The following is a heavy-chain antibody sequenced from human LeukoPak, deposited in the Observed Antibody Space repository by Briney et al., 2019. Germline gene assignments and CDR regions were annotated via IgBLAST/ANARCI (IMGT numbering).Heavy chain of an antibody. Sequence: SDTLSLTCTVSGGPISSYYWIWTRQPPGKGLEWIGYNYYSGSHNYNPSLKRRVTISVDTSKNQFSLKLSSVTVADTAVYYCARGGPPGLHDYDILTGLVGFDPWGQGTLVTVSS. CDR1: GGPISSYY. D-gene: IGHD3-9*01. J-gene: IGHJ5*02. V-gene: IGHV4-59*07. CDR3: ARGGPPGLHDYDILTGLVGFDP. CDR2: NYYSGSH.